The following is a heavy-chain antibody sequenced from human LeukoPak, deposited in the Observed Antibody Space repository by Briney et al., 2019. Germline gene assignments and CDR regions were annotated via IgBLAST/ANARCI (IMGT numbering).Heavy chain of an antibody. D-gene: IGHD3-10*01. V-gene: IGHV4-59*08. J-gene: IGHJ4*02. CDR1: GGSISSYY. CDR2: VYNSGST. CDR3: ARHLVYGSGTQPYFDY. Sequence: SETLSLTCTVSGGSISSYYWSWIRQPPGKGLEWIAYVYNSGSTNYNPSLKSRVTISVDTSENQFSLDLFTVTAADTAVYYCARHLVYGSGTQPYFDYWGQGTLVTVSS.